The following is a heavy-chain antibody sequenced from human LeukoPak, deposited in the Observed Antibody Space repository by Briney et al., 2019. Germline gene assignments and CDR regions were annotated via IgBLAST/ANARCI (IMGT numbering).Heavy chain of an antibody. D-gene: IGHD1-26*01. V-gene: IGHV4-38-2*02. J-gene: IGHJ4*02. CDR2: IYHSGST. Sequence: SETLSLTCTVSSGYSISDAYFWSWIRQSPGKGLEWIGSIYHSGSTYYNPSLKSRVSISVDTSKNQFSLRLNSVTAADTAMYFCVKSGGYGLIDYWGQGTLVTVSS. CDR1: GYSISDAYF. CDR3: VKSGGYGLIDY.